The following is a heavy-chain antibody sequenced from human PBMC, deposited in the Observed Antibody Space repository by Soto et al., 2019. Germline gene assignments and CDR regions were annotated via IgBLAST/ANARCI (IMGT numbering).Heavy chain of an antibody. Sequence: QVQLVQSGAEVKKPGSSVKVSCKASGGTFSSYAISWVRQAPGQGLEWMGGIIPIFGTANYAQKFQGRVTIPADESTSTAYMELSSLRSEDTAVYYCARDLRRGFWSGYYTGYYGMDVWGQGTTVTVSS. CDR1: GGTFSSYA. CDR2: IIPIFGTA. J-gene: IGHJ6*02. V-gene: IGHV1-69*01. D-gene: IGHD3-3*01. CDR3: ARDLRRGFWSGYYTGYYGMDV.